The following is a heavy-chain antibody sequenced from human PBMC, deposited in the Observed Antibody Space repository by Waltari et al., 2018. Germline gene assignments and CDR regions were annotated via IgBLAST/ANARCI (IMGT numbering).Heavy chain of an antibody. CDR2: IKQDGSEK. CDR3: ARDYYYYIDV. CDR1: GFTLSNYW. V-gene: IGHV3-7*01. J-gene: IGHJ6*03. Sequence: EMQLVESGGGLVQPGGSLRLSCAVSGFTLSNYWMTWVRQAPGKGLEWVANIKQDGSEKSELDSGKGRFTISRDNAKNSVYLQMNSVGAEDTALYYCARDYYYYIDVWGKGTTVTVSS.